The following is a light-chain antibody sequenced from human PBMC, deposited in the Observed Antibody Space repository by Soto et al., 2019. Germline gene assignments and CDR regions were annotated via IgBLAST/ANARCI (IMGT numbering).Light chain of an antibody. CDR2: SNN. V-gene: IGLV1-44*01. Sequence: QSVLTQPPSASGTPGQRVTISCSGSSSNIGSNTVNWYQQLPGTAPKLLIYSNNQRPSGVPDRFSGSKSGTSASLAISGLQSEDEADYYCFSYAGSSIWVFGGGTKLTVL. CDR3: FSYAGSSIWV. CDR1: SSNIGSNT. J-gene: IGLJ3*02.